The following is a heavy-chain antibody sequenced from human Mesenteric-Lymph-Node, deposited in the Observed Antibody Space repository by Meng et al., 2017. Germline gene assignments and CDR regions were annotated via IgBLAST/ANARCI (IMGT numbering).Heavy chain of an antibody. CDR2: ISSSGSTI. CDR1: GFTFSDYY. CDR3: ARDHHSGSPDFDY. J-gene: IGHJ4*02. Sequence: GESLKISCAASGFTFSDYYMSWIRQAPGKGLEWVSYISSSGSTIYYADSVKGRFTISRDNAKNSLYLQMNSLRAEDTAVYYCARDHHSGSPDFDYWGQGTLVTVSS. D-gene: IGHD1-26*01. V-gene: IGHV3-11*04.